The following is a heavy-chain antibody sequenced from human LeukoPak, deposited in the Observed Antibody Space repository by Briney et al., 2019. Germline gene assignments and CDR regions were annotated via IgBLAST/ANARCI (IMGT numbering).Heavy chain of an antibody. CDR2: ITSVGSST. D-gene: IGHD6-13*01. CDR1: GFTFSSYW. Sequence: GGSLTLFCAASGFTFSSYWMHWVRQSPGKGRVWVSRITSVGSSTSYAVCVKGRFTISRDNAKNTLYLQMNSLRAEDTAVYDCARDRGSSCLDVWGKGTTVTVSS. V-gene: IGHV3-74*01. J-gene: IGHJ6*04. CDR3: ARDRGSSCLDV.